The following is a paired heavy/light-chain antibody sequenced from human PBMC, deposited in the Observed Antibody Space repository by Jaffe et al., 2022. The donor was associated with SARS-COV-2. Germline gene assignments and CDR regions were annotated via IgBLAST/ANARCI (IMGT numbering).Light chain of an antibody. V-gene: IGLV3-25*03. CDR2: KDS. CDR3: QSADSSGTYEV. Sequence: SYELTQPPSVSVSPGQTARITCSGDALPKQYAYWYQQKPGQAPVLVIYKDSERPSGIPERFSGSSSGTTVTLTISGVQAEDEADYYCQSADSSGTYEVFGGGTKLTVL. CDR1: ALPKQY. J-gene: IGLJ3*02.
Heavy chain of an antibody. V-gene: IGHV2-5*02. CDR1: GFSLSTSGVG. Sequence: QITLKESGPTLVKPTQTLTLTCTFSGFSLSTSGVGVGWIRQPPGKALEWLALIYWDDDKRYSPSLKSRLTITKDTSKNQVVLTMTNMDPVDTATYYCAHSWDTAMVSTNNQLYYGMDVWGQGTTVTVSS. CDR2: IYWDDDK. D-gene: IGHD5-18*01. CDR3: AHSWDTAMVSTNNQLYYGMDV. J-gene: IGHJ6*02.